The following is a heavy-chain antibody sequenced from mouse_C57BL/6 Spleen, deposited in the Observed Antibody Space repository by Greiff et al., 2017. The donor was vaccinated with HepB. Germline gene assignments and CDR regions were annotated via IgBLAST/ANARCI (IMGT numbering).Heavy chain of an antibody. CDR3: ARALTGTYYFGY. V-gene: IGHV5-4*03. CDR1: GFTFSSYA. CDR2: ISDGGSYT. D-gene: IGHD4-1*01. J-gene: IGHJ2*01. Sequence: EVKVVESGGGLVKPGGSLKLSCAASGFTFSSYAMSWVRQTPEKRLEWVATISDGGSYTYYPDNVKGRFIISRDKAKNNLYLQMSHLKSEDTAMYYCARALTGTYYFGYWDQGTTLTVSS.